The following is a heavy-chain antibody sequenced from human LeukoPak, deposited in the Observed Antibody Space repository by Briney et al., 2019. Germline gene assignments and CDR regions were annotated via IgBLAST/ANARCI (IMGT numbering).Heavy chain of an antibody. D-gene: IGHD6-13*01. V-gene: IGHV3-23*01. CDR2: ISGSGGST. CDR3: ARDSPRGIAAAGTPNWFDP. J-gene: IGHJ5*02. CDR1: GFTFSSYG. Sequence: GGSLRLSCAASGFTFSSYGMSWVRQAPGKGLEWVSVISGSGGSTYYADSVKGRFTISRDNSKNTLYLQMNSLRAEDTALYYCARDSPRGIAAAGTPNWFDPWGQGTLVTVSS.